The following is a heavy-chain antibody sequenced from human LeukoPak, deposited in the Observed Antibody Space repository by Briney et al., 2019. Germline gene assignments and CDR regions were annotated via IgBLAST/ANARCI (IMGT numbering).Heavy chain of an antibody. CDR2: ISWNSGSI. CDR1: GFTFDDYA. CDR3: AKATGYSSSNDAFDI. D-gene: IGHD6-13*01. Sequence: PGGSLRLSCAASGFTFDDYAMHWVRQAPGKGLEWVSGISWNSGSIGYADSVKGRFTISRDNAKNSLYLQMNSLRAEDMALYYCAKATGYSSSNDAFDIWGQGTMVTVSS. J-gene: IGHJ3*02. V-gene: IGHV3-9*03.